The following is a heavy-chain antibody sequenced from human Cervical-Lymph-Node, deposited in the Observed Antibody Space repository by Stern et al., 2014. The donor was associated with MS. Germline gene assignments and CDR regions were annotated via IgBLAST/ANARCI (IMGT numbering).Heavy chain of an antibody. V-gene: IGHV3-53*01. D-gene: IGHD1-1*01. Sequence: EVQLVESGGGVIQPGGSLRLSCTASGFTVSRDYMTWVRQAAGQGVEWVSLITNVGSTFYTDSVKGRFTISRDDSKNTVYLHMTSLRAEDTAMYYCARDTSSPERSDWWGQGTLVTVSS. CDR2: ITNVGST. J-gene: IGHJ4*02. CDR3: ARDTSSPERSDW. CDR1: GFTVSRDY.